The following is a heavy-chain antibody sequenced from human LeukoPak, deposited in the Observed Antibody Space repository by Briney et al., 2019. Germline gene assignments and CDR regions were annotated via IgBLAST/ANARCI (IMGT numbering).Heavy chain of an antibody. CDR3: ARAVYSSGWRYSGYPTNRFDP. Sequence: PSETLSLTCTVSGGSISSSSYYWGWIRQPPGKGLEWIGSIYYSGSTYYNPSLKSRVTISVDTSKNQFSLKLSSVTAADTAVYYCARAVYSSGWRYSGYPTNRFDPWGQGTLVTVSS. J-gene: IGHJ5*02. D-gene: IGHD6-19*01. V-gene: IGHV4-39*01. CDR1: GGSISSSSYY. CDR2: IYYSGST.